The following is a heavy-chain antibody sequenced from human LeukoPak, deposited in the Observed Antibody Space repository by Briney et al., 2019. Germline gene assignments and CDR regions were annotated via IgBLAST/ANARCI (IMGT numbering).Heavy chain of an antibody. CDR2: IIPIFGTA. D-gene: IGHD6-13*01. V-gene: IGHV1-69*13. Sequence: SVKVSCKASGGTFSSYAISWVRQAPGQGLEWMGGIIPIFGTANYAQKFQGRVTITADESTSTAYMELSSLRSEDTAVYYCARGALTAAAGTKLFWFDPWGQGTLVTVSS. CDR1: GGTFSSYA. CDR3: ARGALTAAAGTKLFWFDP. J-gene: IGHJ5*02.